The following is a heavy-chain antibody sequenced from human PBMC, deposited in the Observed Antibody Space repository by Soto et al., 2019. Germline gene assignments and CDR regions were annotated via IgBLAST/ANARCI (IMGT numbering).Heavy chain of an antibody. CDR3: ARGGYNYGYGLDY. CDR2: IYPNSGDT. J-gene: IGHJ4*02. Sequence: QVQLVQSGAEVKKLGASVKVSCKASGYTFTAYYIHWVRQALGQGLESVGWIYPNSGDTNYAQRFQGWVTMTGDTSVSTAYMDLTRLRSDDTAVYYCARGGYNYGYGLDYWGQGTLVTVSS. V-gene: IGHV1-2*04. CDR1: GYTFTAYY. D-gene: IGHD5-18*01.